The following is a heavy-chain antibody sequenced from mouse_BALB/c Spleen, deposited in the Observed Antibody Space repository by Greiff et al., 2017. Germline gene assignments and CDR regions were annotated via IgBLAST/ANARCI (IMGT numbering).Heavy chain of an antibody. CDR2: ISSGGST. D-gene: IGHD1-1*01. J-gene: IGHJ4*01. V-gene: IGHV5-6-5*01. Sequence: EVQGVESGGGLVKPGGSLKLSCAASGFTFSSYAMSWVRQTPEKRLEWVASISSGGSTYYPDSVKGRFTISRDNARNILYLQMSSLRSEDTAMYYCAREGYYGRADYWGQGTSVTVAS. CDR1: GFTFSSYA. CDR3: AREGYYGRADY.